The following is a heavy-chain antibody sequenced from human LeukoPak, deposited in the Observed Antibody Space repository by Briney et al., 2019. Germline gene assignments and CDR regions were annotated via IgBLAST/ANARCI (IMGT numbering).Heavy chain of an antibody. CDR1: GFTFSSYA. V-gene: IGHV3-23*01. CDR3: AKDRSGSYTLDY. CDR2: ISGSGGST. Sequence: GGSLRLPCAASGFTFSSYAMSWVRQAPGKGLEWVSAISGSGGSTYYADSVKGRFTTSRDNSKNTLYLQMNSLRAEDTAVYYCAKDRSGSYTLDYWGQGTLVTVSS. D-gene: IGHD1-26*01. J-gene: IGHJ4*02.